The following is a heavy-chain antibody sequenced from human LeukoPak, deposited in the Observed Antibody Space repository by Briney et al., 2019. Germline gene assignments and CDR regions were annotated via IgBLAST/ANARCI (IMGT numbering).Heavy chain of an antibody. CDR1: GFTFSSYG. CDR3: AKDLGYSDY. D-gene: IGHD5-18*01. J-gene: IGHJ4*02. CDR2: ISYDGSNK. V-gene: IGHV3-30*18. Sequence: GGSLRLSCAASGFTFSSYGMHWVRQAPGKGLEWVAVISYDGSNKYYADSVKGRFTISRDNSKNTLYLQMNSLRAEDTAVYYCAKDLGYSDYWGQGTLVTVSS.